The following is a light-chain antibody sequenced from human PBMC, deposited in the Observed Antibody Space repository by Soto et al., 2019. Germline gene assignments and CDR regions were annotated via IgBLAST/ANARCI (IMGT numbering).Light chain of an antibody. V-gene: IGKV1-6*01. CDR3: LQAYNYPRT. J-gene: IGKJ2*01. CDR1: QDIRND. Sequence: AIQMTQSPSSLSASVGDRVTITCRASQDIRNDLGWYQQKPGRAPKLLIYAASNLQSGVQSRFSGSGSGTDFTLTISSLQAEDFASYYCLQAYNYPRTFGQGTKLEI. CDR2: AAS.